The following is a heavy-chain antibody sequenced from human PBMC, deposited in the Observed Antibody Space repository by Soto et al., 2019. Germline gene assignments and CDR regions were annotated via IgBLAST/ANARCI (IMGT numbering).Heavy chain of an antibody. D-gene: IGHD1-26*01. V-gene: IGHV1-69*02. Sequence: QVQLVQSGAEVKKPGSSVKVSCKASGDTFSSYTISWVRQAPGQGLEWMGRIIPILDIANYAQKFQCRVTITADKSTSTACMELSSLRSEDTAVYYCAAGGHGAFDIWGQGTMVTVSS. CDR1: GDTFSSYT. J-gene: IGHJ3*02. CDR3: AAGGHGAFDI. CDR2: IIPILDIA.